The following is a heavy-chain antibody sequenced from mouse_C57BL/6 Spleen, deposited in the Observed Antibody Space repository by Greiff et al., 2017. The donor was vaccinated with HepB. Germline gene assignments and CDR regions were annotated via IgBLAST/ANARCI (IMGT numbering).Heavy chain of an antibody. V-gene: IGHV5-6*02. CDR2: ISSGGSYT. D-gene: IGHD2-4*01. CDR1: GFTFSSYG. CDR3: ARRHYDYDEDY. J-gene: IGHJ4*01. Sequence: EVKLMESGGDLVKPGGSLKLSCAASGFTFSSYGMSWVRQTPDKRLEWVATISSGGSYTYYPDSVKGRFTISRDNAKNTLYLQMSSLKSEDTAMYYCARRHYDYDEDYWGQGTSVTVSS.